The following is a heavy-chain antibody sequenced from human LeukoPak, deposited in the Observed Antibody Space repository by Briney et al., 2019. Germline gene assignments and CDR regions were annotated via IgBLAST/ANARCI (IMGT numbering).Heavy chain of an antibody. Sequence: SQTLSLTCTVSGGSISSGSYYWSWIRQPAGKGLEWIGRIYTSGSTNYNPSLKSRVTISVDTSKNQFSLKLSSVTAADTAVYYCARDRGYCSSTSCSYFDYWGQGTLVTVSS. D-gene: IGHD2-2*01. V-gene: IGHV4-61*02. CDR3: ARDRGYCSSTSCSYFDY. CDR1: GGSISSGSYY. CDR2: IYTSGST. J-gene: IGHJ4*02.